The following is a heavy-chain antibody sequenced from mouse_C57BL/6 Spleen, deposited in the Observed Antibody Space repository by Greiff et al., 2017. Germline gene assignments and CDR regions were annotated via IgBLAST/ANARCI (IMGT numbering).Heavy chain of an antibody. Sequence: VQLMESGAELVRPGASVKLSCKASGYTFTDYSIHWVKQRPGQGLEWIARIYPGSGNTSYNEKFKGKATLTADKSSSTAYMQLNSLTSEDSAVYFCARGDYADLFDYWGQGTTLTVSA. CDR2: IYPGSGNT. CDR1: GYTFTDYS. D-gene: IGHD2-4*01. CDR3: ARGDYADLFDY. V-gene: IGHV1-76*01. J-gene: IGHJ2*01.